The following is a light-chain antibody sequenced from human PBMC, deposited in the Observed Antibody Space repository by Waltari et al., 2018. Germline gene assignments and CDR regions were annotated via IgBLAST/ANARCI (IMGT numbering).Light chain of an antibody. Sequence: EIVLTQSPDFQSVTPKEKVTITFRASQSIGDRLHWYQQKPGQSPKLLIQYASQSFSGVPSSFSGSGSGTDFTLTINSLEAEDAATYYCHHSSGLPYTFGHGTKLENK. V-gene: IGKV6-21*01. CDR2: YAS. J-gene: IGKJ2*01. CDR3: HHSSGLPYT. CDR1: QSIGDR.